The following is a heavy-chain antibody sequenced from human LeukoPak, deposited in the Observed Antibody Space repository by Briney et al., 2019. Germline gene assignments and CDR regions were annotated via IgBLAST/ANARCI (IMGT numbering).Heavy chain of an antibody. D-gene: IGHD3-10*01. Sequence: GGSLRLSCAASGYIFDDYGMSWVRQVPGKGLEWVSGINWNGRSIGYADSVKGRFTISRDNAKKSLYLQMNNLRAEDTAFYHCARDGRHYYGSGSYYLDWFDPWGQGTLVTVSS. CDR1: GYIFDDYG. V-gene: IGHV3-20*01. CDR3: ARDGRHYYGSGSYYLDWFDP. J-gene: IGHJ5*02. CDR2: INWNGRSI.